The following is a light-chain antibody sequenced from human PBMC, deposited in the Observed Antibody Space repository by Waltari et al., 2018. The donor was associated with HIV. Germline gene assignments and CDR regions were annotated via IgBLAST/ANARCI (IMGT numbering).Light chain of an antibody. CDR2: NTL. V-gene: IGLV7-43*01. CDR3: IRYYGGNLNWV. J-gene: IGLJ3*02. CDR1: PGTVTPHFH. Sequence: QPVVTQESSLTVSPWETTTLTFVSAPGTVTPHFHSNWIHVRPGQPPKTLIYNTLNKVAWTAARFEACLSEGRADLKLADVRTEDEATYYCIRYYGGNLNWVFGEGTKLTVL.